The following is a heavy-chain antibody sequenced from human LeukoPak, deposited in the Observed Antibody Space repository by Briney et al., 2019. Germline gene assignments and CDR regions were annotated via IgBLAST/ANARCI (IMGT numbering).Heavy chain of an antibody. D-gene: IGHD4-11*01. CDR3: ARDRFYSDYAGVADY. J-gene: IGHJ4*02. CDR1: GFTLSTFW. CDR2: IKQDGIEK. Sequence: GGSLRLSCAASGFTLSTFWMGWVRQTPGKGLEWVANIKQDGIEKYYVESVRGRFTISRDNAKNSLFLQMNSLRAEDTAVYYCARDRFYSDYAGVADYWGQGTLVTVSS. V-gene: IGHV3-7*01.